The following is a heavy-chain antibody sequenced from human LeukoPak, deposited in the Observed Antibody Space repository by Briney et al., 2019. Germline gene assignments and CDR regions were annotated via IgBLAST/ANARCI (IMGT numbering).Heavy chain of an antibody. CDR1: GYTFTSYG. Sequence: ASVKVSCKASGYTFTSYGISWVRQAPGQGLEWMGWISAYNGNINYAQKLQGRVTMTTDTSTSTAYMELRSLRSDDTAVYYCARDPVVSSGWYGLDPWGQGTLVTVSS. V-gene: IGHV1-18*01. CDR3: ARDPVVSSGWYGLDP. J-gene: IGHJ5*02. CDR2: ISAYNGNI. D-gene: IGHD6-19*01.